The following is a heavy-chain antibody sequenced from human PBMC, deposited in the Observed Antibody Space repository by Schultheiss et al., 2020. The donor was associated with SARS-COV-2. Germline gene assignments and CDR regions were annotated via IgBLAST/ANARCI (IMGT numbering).Heavy chain of an antibody. D-gene: IGHD3-22*01. Sequence: GGSLRLSCAASGFTFSSYAMSWVRQAPGKGLEWVSAISGGGGSTYYADSVKGRFTISRDNSKNTLYLQMNSLRAEDTAVYYCAKEAALYYYDSSGYSDAFDIWGQGTMVTVSS. V-gene: IGHV3-23*01. CDR3: AKEAALYYYDSSGYSDAFDI. CDR2: ISGGGGST. J-gene: IGHJ3*02. CDR1: GFTFSSYA.